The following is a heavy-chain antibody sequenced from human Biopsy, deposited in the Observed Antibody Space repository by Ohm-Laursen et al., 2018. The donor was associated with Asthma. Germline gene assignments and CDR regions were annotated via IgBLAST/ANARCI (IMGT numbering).Heavy chain of an antibody. J-gene: IGHJ4*02. Sequence: SQTLSLTCTVSGDSIISGGCCWNWIRQHPGKGLEWIGYIHHSGTSYFIPSLKSRVSFSRDTSKNQFSLRLSSVTAADTAMYYCARIPRRSGSYFVDYWGQGTLVTVSS. V-gene: IGHV4-31*03. CDR3: ARIPRRSGSYFVDY. D-gene: IGHD3-22*01. CDR2: IHHSGTS. CDR1: GDSIISGGCC.